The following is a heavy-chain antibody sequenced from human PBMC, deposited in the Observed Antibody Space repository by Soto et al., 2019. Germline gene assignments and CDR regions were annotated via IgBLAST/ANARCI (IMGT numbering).Heavy chain of an antibody. D-gene: IGHD4-4*01. Sequence: ASVKVSCKASGYTFTSYGISWVRQAPGQGLEWMGWISAYNGNTNYAQKLQGRVTMTTDTSTSTAYMELRSLRSDDTAVYYCARVAPGGQLLQTTVTTYYYYYMDVWGKGTTVTVSS. CDR1: GYTFTSYG. V-gene: IGHV1-18*01. J-gene: IGHJ6*03. CDR3: ARVAPGGQLLQTTVTTYYYYYMDV. CDR2: ISAYNGNT.